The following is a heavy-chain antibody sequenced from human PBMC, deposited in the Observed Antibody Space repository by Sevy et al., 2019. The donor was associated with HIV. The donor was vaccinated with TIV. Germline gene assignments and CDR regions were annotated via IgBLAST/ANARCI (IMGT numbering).Heavy chain of an antibody. Sequence: ASVKVSCKSTGYIFSDYNMHWVRQAPGQGLEWMALINPKSGDTIYAQRFRGRARMTRDTSMSTAYMELSGLTSDDTAVYYYVGERLTAPMNVLYFDIWGQGTMVTVSS. CDR3: VGERLTAPMNVLYFDI. CDR1: GYIFSDYN. D-gene: IGHD6-25*01. J-gene: IGHJ3*02. V-gene: IGHV1-2*06. CDR2: INPKSGDT.